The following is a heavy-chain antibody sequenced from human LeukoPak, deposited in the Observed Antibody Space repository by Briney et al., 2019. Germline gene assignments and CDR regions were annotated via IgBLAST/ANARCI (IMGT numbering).Heavy chain of an antibody. CDR1: GFTFSTYA. CDR2: ITASRDYT. J-gene: IGHJ4*02. Sequence: GGSLRLSRAASGFTFSTYAMTWVRQAPGKGLEWVSTITASRDYTYYADSVKGRFTISRDDSKNTLYLQMSSLRAEDTALYHCAKGKLAFDSWGQGTLVTVSS. V-gene: IGHV3-23*01. CDR3: AKGKLAFDS.